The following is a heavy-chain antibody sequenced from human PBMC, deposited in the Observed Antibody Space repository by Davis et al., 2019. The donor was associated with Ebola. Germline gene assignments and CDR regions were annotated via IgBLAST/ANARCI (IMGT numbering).Heavy chain of an antibody. CDR3: ARAPGYCSGGSCYLYYYYGMDV. CDR2: IYYSGIT. J-gene: IGHJ6*02. CDR1: APSISSYY. D-gene: IGHD2-15*01. V-gene: IGHV4-59*12. Sequence: AGSLRLSCTVSAPSISSYYWSWIRHPPGKGLEWIGSIYYSGITHYHPSLKSRVTISVDKSKTQFSLKLSSVTAADTAVYYCARAPGYCSGGSCYLYYYYGMDVWGQGTTVTVSS.